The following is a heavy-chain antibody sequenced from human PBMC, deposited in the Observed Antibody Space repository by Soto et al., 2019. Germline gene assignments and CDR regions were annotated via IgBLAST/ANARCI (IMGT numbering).Heavy chain of an antibody. D-gene: IGHD1-1*01. J-gene: IGHJ4*02. CDR3: ARGRYGDY. V-gene: IGHV1-18*01. CDR2: ISAHNGNT. Sequence: QVHLVQSGAEVKKPGASVKVSCKASGYTFTSCGITWVRQAPGQGLEWMGWISAHNGNTDYVQKLQGRVIVTRDTSTSTAYMELRSLRSDDTAVYYCARGRYGDYWGQGALVTVSS. CDR1: GYTFTSCG.